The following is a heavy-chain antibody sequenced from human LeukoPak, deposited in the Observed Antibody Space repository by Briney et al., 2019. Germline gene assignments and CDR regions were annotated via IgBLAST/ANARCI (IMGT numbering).Heavy chain of an antibody. CDR1: GYSFTSYW. V-gene: IGHV5-10-1*01. D-gene: IGHD4-11*01. CDR2: IDPSESYT. Sequence: ESLRISLKGSGYSFTSYWISWVRQMPGEGLEWMGRIDPSESYTNYSPSFQGHVTISADKSISTAYVQWSSLKASDTAMYYCARPTEQSSGYWGQGTMVTVSS. J-gene: IGHJ4*02. CDR3: ARPTEQSSGY.